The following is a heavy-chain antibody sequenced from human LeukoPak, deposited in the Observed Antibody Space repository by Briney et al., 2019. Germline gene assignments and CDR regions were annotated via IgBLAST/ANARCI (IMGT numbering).Heavy chain of an antibody. CDR2: IIPIFGTA. J-gene: IGHJ4*02. CDR3: ARGREEGRLGELSLPVYFDY. Sequence: GASVKVSCKASGGTFSSYAISWVRQAPGQGLGWMGGIIPIFGTANYAQKFQGRVTITADKSTSTAYMELSSLRSEDTAVYYCARGREEGRLGELSLPVYFDYWGQGTLVTVSS. CDR1: GGTFSSYA. V-gene: IGHV1-69*06. D-gene: IGHD3-16*02.